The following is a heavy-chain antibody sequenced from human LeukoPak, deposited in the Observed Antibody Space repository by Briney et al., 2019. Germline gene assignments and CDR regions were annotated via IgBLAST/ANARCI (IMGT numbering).Heavy chain of an antibody. J-gene: IGHJ4*02. D-gene: IGHD3-16*02. Sequence: PGGSLRLSCAASGFTVSSNYMSWVRQAPGKGLEWVSVIYSGGSTYYADSVKGRFTISRDNSKNTLYLQMNSLRAEDTAVYYCASFIYVWGSYPTDYWGQGPLVTVSS. CDR2: IYSGGST. V-gene: IGHV3-66*01. CDR1: GFTVSSNY. CDR3: ASFIYVWGSYPTDY.